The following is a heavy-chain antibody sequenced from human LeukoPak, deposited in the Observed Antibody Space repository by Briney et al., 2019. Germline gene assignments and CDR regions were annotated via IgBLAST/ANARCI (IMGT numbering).Heavy chain of an antibody. D-gene: IGHD3-9*01. CDR1: GGTFSSYA. J-gene: IGHJ5*02. CDR2: IIPIFGTA. V-gene: IGHV1-69*05. CDR3: ARGRVLRYFEGPPWHWFDP. Sequence: ASVKVSCKASGGTFSSYAISWVLQAPGQGLEWMGGIIPIFGTANYAQKFQGRVTITTDESTSTAYMELSSLRSEDTAVYYCARGRVLRYFEGPPWHWFDPWGQGTLVTVSS.